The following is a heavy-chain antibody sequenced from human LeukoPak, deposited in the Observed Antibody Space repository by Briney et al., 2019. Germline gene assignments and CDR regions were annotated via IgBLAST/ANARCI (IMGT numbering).Heavy chain of an antibody. D-gene: IGHD1-26*01. CDR3: ARASGSYWWFDS. CDR2: VNPNSGDT. V-gene: IGHV1-2*02. Sequence: ASVKVSCKASGYTFTSYGISWVRQAPGQGLEWMGCVNPNSGDTNYAQKFQGSVTMTRDTSISTVYMELSRLRSDDTAVYYCARASGSYWWFDSWGQGTLVTDSS. CDR1: GYTFTSYG. J-gene: IGHJ5*01.